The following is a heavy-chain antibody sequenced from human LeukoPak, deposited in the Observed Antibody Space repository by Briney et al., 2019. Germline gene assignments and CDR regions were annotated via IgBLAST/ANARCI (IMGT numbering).Heavy chain of an antibody. V-gene: IGHV3-11*01. Sequence: GGSLRLSCAASGFTFSDYYMSWIRQAPGKGLEWVSYIGSSGSTIYYADSVKGRFTISRDNAKNSLYLQMNSLRAEDTAVYYCARAGSSGYRYYFDYWGQGTLVTVSS. D-gene: IGHD3-22*01. CDR2: IGSSGSTI. CDR3: ARAGSSGYRYYFDY. CDR1: GFTFSDYY. J-gene: IGHJ4*02.